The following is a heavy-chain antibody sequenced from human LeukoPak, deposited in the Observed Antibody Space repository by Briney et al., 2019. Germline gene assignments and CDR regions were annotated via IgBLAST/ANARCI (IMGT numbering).Heavy chain of an antibody. V-gene: IGHV4-61*01. CDR1: GDSPSSVSYY. Sequence: PSETLSLTSTVSGDSPSSVSYYSSWIRQPPGKGLEWIGYIYYSGSTNYNPSLKSRVTISVKTSKNQFYMRLSSVTDTDTVVYYCARDLKQQLESYYYYGMDVWGQGTTVTVSS. D-gene: IGHD6-13*01. CDR2: IYYSGST. CDR3: ARDLKQQLESYYYYGMDV. J-gene: IGHJ6*02.